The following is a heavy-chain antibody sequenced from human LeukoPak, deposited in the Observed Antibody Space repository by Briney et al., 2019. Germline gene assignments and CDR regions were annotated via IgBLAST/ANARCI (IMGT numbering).Heavy chain of an antibody. Sequence: GASVKVSCKASNYTFIRYGITWVRQAPGQGLEWLAWISPYNGNTKYAQKFQGRVTMTTDTSTSTAYMELRSLTSDDTAVYYCARDRVPRKRGYSGYDRTDYYYYYMDVWGKGTTVTVSS. CDR1: NYTFIRYG. D-gene: IGHD5-12*01. CDR2: ISPYNGNT. CDR3: ARDRVPRKRGYSGYDRTDYYYYYMDV. J-gene: IGHJ6*03. V-gene: IGHV1-18*01.